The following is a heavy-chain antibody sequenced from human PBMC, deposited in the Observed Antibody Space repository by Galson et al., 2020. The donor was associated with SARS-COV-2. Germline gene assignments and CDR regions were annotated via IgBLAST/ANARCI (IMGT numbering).Heavy chain of an antibody. J-gene: IGHJ4*02. Sequence: GESLTISCAASGFTFSSYGMHWVRQAPGKGLEWVAVISHDGSNKYYADSVKGRFTTSRDNSKNTLYLQMNSLRAEDTAGYYCARDRGYSYGETLLDYWGQGTLVTVSS. D-gene: IGHD5-18*01. CDR1: GFTFSSYG. V-gene: IGHV3-30*03. CDR3: ARDRGYSYGETLLDY. CDR2: ISHDGSNK.